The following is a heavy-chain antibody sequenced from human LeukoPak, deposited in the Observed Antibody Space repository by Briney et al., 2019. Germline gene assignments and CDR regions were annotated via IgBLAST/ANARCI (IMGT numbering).Heavy chain of an antibody. CDR2: IYYSGIT. Sequence: PSQTLSLTCSVSGGSISNGDYYWSWIRQPPGKGLEWIGYIYYSGITYYNPSLKSPFTISVDTSKNKFSLQLSSVTAGDTAVFYCARVKRAEENPTFDIWGQGTMVTVST. V-gene: IGHV4-30-4*08. J-gene: IGHJ3*02. CDR3: ARVKRAEENPTFDI. CDR1: GGSISNGDYY.